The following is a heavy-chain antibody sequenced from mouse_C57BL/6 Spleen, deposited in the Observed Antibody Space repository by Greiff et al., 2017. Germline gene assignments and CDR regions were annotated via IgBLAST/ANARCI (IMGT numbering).Heavy chain of an antibody. CDR2: IRSKSNNYAT. CDR3: VRQGTVSLFAY. J-gene: IGHJ3*01. CDR1: GYSFNTYA. D-gene: IGHD3-3*01. V-gene: IGHV10-1*01. Sequence: EVKLQESGGGLVQPKGSLKLSCAASGYSFNTYAMNWVRQAPGKGLEWVARIRSKSNNYATYYADSVKDIFTISRDDSESMLYLQMNNLKTEVTAIYYCVRQGTVSLFAYWGQGTLVTVSA.